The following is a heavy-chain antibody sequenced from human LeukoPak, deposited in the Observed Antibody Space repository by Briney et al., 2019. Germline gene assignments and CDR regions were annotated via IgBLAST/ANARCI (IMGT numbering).Heavy chain of an antibody. D-gene: IGHD2-15*01. V-gene: IGHV4-59*08. CDR1: GDSVTSSY. CDR3: ARLDCFVEGCYNH. CDR2: VSSDGTI. Sequence: SETLSLTCSVSGDSVTSSYWNWIRQPPGKGLEWIGYVSSDGTINFTPSLRSRLIMSVDTAKNDISLILTSVTGADTAIYYCARLDCFVEGCYNHWGRGTLVTVSS. J-gene: IGHJ4*02.